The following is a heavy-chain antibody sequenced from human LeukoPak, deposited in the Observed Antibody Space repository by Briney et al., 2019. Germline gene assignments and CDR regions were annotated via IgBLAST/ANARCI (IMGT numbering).Heavy chain of an antibody. D-gene: IGHD1-26*01. CDR1: GFTFSSYG. CDR3: ARDAAEHYFDY. CDR2: ISYDGNTK. Sequence: PGRSLRLSCAASGFTFSSYGMHWVRQAPGKGLEWVAAISYDGNTKYYADSVRGRFTISRDNSKNTLYLQMNSLRAEDTAVYYCARDAAEHYFDYWGQGTLVTVSS. V-gene: IGHV3-30*19. J-gene: IGHJ4*02.